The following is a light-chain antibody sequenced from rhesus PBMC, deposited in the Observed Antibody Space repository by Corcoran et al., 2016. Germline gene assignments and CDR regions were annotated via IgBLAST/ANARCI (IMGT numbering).Light chain of an antibody. CDR3: SSYASRSAYI. CDR2: EVS. CDR1: SSDIGGYNR. Sequence: QAALTQSPSVSGSPGQSVTISCNGTSSDIGGYNRVSWYQQHPGKAPKLMIYEVSKRPSGVSDRFSGSKSGNTASLTISGLQADDEADYYCSSYASRSAYIFCAGTRLTVL. V-gene: IGLV2-13*02. J-gene: IGLJ1*01.